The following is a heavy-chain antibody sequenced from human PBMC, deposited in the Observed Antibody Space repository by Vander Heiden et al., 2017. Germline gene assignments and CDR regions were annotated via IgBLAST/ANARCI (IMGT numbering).Heavy chain of an antibody. CDR2: ISDNGTST. CDR3: ASPRGYTTPDF. V-gene: IGHV3-23*01. D-gene: IGHD5-18*01. J-gene: IGHJ4*02. CDR1: GFTFSTHA. Sequence: EEQLLESGGGLVQPGGSLTLSCAASGFTFSTHALTWVRQAPGKGLEWVSAISDNGTSTFYADSVKGRFTISRDNSKNTLCLQMKRLRAEDTAIYVGASPRGYTTPDFWGRGTRGVVSS.